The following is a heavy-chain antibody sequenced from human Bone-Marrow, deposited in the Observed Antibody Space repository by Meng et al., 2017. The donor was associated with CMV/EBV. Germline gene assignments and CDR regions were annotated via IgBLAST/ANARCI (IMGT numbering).Heavy chain of an antibody. D-gene: IGHD2-2*01. CDR1: GYTFTSYY. J-gene: IGHJ5*02. V-gene: IGHV1-46*01. CDR2: INPSGGST. CDR3: ARDLVVVPAANNWFDP. Sequence: QVQLGQSGAEWKNPGASVKVSCKPFGYTFTSYYMPWVRQAPGQGLEWMGIINPSGGSTSYAQKFQGRVTMTRDTSTSTVYMELSSLRSEDTAVYYCARDLVVVPAANNWFDPWGQGTLVTVSS.